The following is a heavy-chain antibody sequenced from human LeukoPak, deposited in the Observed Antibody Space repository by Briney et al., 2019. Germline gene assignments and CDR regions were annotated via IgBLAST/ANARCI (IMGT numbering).Heavy chain of an antibody. V-gene: IGHV4-31*03. CDR2: IYYTGTT. CDR3: ARAPRYTNSWYYFDY. Sequence: SQTLSLTCTVSGVSISSDDYYWGWLRQRPGKGLEGIGYIYYTGTTYFNPSLKSRITMSLNMSKNQFSLKLTSMSAADTAVYYCARAPRYTNSWYYFDYWGQGTQVTVSS. J-gene: IGHJ4*02. D-gene: IGHD6-13*01. CDR1: GVSISSDDYY.